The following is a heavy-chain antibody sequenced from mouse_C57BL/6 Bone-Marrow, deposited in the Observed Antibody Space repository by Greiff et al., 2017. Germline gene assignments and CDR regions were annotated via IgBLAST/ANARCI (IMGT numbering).Heavy chain of an antibody. CDR1: GYTFPSFG. D-gene: IGHD2-2*01. Sequence: QVQLQQSGAELARPGASVKLSCRASGYTFPSFGISWVKQRPGQGLEGMGEIYPRSGNTSYNEKFKGKATLTADKSSSTAYMELRSLTSEDSAVYFCAGGYDRDFDYWGQGTTLTVSS. J-gene: IGHJ2*01. V-gene: IGHV1-81*01. CDR2: IYPRSGNT. CDR3: AGGYDRDFDY.